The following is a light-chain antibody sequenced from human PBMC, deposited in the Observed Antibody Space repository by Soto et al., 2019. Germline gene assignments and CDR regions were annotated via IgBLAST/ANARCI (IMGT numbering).Light chain of an antibody. CDR2: EGS. CDR3: CSFAGSSTFYV. V-gene: IGLV2-23*01. Sequence: QSALTQPASVSGSPGQSITISCTGTSSDVGSSNLVSWYQQHPGKAPKLIIYEGSRRPSGVSGRFSGSKSGNTASLTISGLQAEDEADCYCCSFAGSSTFYVFGTGTKLTVL. J-gene: IGLJ1*01. CDR1: SSDVGSSNL.